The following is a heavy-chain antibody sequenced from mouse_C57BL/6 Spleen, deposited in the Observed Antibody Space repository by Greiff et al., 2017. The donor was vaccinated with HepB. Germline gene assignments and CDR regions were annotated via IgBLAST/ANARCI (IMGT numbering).Heavy chain of an antibody. CDR2: FYPGSGSI. D-gene: IGHD2-5*01. J-gene: IGHJ2*01. CDR1: GYTFTEYT. CDR3: ARHETRAYYSNSYFDY. Sequence: VQRVESGAELVKPGASVKLSCKASGYTFTEYTIHWVKQRSGQGLEWIGWFYPGSGSIKYNEKFKDKATLTADKSSSTVYMELSRLTSEDSAVYFCARHETRAYYSNSYFDYWGQGTTLTVSS. V-gene: IGHV1-62-2*01.